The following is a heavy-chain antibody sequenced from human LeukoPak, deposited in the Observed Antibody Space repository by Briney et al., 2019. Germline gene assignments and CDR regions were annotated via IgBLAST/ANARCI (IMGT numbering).Heavy chain of an antibody. J-gene: IGHJ3*02. D-gene: IGHD5-12*01. V-gene: IGHV1-8*02. CDR3: ARDIGRVDIVATGQGEAFDI. CDR1: GYTFTSYD. Sequence: ASVKVSCKASGYTFTSYDINWVRQATGQGLEWMGWMNPNSGNTGYAQKFQGRVTMTRDTCTSTVYMELSSLRSEDTAVYYCARDIGRVDIVATGQGEAFDIWGQGTMVTVSS. CDR2: MNPNSGNT.